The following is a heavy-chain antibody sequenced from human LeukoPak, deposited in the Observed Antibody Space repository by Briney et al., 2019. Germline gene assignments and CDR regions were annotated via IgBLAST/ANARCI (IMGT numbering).Heavy chain of an antibody. Sequence: GESLQISCKGSGYSFTSYWIGWVRQMPGKGLEWMGFIYPDDSDTRYSPSFQGQVTISADKSITTAFLQWSSLKASDTAMYYCARLRDVATLNGYFDYWGQGTLVTVSS. CDR2: IYPDDSDT. J-gene: IGHJ4*02. V-gene: IGHV5-51*01. D-gene: IGHD5-24*01. CDR3: ARLRDVATLNGYFDY. CDR1: GYSFTSYW.